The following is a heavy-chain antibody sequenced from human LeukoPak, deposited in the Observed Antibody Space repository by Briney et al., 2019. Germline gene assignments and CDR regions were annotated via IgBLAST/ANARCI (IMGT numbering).Heavy chain of an antibody. CDR2: ISSSSSYI. CDR3: ARSAAMLSWFDP. CDR1: GFTFSSYS. V-gene: IGHV3-21*01. Sequence: GGSLRLSCAASGFTFSSYSMNWVRQAPGKGLEWVSSISSSSSYIYYADSVKGRFTISRDNSKNTLYLQMNSLRAEDTAVYYCARSAAMLSWFDPWGQGTLVTVSS. D-gene: IGHD2-2*01. J-gene: IGHJ5*02.